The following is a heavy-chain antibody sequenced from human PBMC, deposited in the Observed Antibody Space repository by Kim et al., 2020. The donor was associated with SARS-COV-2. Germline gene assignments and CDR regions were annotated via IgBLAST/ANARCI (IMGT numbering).Heavy chain of an antibody. V-gene: IGHV4-59*01. Sequence: SETLSLTCTVSGGSISSYSCSWIRQPPGKGLEWIAYTSYSASTNYNPSLKSRVTISVDTSKNQFSLKLSSVTAADTAVYYCARDRIGYCSSASFSFHFD. CDR2: TSYSAST. CDR3: ARDRIGYCSSASFSFHFD. CDR1: GGSISSYS. D-gene: IGHD2-2*01. J-gene: IGHJ4*01.